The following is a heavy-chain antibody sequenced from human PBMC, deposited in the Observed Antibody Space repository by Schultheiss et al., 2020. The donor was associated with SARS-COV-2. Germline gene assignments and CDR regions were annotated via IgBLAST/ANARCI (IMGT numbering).Heavy chain of an antibody. CDR1: GFAFANYA. D-gene: IGHD6-19*01. Sequence: GGSLRLSCAASGFAFANYAMSWVRQAPGRGLEWVGRIKSKTDGGTTDYAAPVKGRFTISRDNSKNTLYLQMNSLRVEDTAVYYCAKAIGMAGMDWFDPWGQGTLVTVSS. CDR3: AKAIGMAGMDWFDP. J-gene: IGHJ5*02. CDR2: IKSKTDGGTT. V-gene: IGHV3-15*01.